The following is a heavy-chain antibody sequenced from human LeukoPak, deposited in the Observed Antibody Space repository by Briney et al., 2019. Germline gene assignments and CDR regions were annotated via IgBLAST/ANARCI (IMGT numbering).Heavy chain of an antibody. CDR3: ARDGIVLRVYAITDY. CDR1: GYTFTSYG. CDR2: ISAYNGNT. V-gene: IGHV1-18*01. Sequence: ASVKVSCKASGYTFTSYGISWVRQAPGQGLEWMGWISAYNGNTNYAQKLQGRVTMTTDTSTSTAYMELRSLRSDDTAVYYCARDGIVLRVYAITDYWGQGTLVTVSS. J-gene: IGHJ4*02. D-gene: IGHD2-8*01.